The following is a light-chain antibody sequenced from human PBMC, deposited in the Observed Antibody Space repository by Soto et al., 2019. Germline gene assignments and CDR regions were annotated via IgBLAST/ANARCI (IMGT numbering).Light chain of an antibody. J-gene: IGKJ5*01. CDR1: QGIGDT. CDR2: DTS. CDR3: QQRSNWPPVT. Sequence: EVVMTQSPATLSLSPGEGVTLSCRANQGIGDTLAWYQHKPGQTPRLLIYDTSTRATGVPARFSGSGSGTDFTLTISSLEPEDFAVYYCQQRSNWPPVTFGQGTRLEIK. V-gene: IGKV3-11*01.